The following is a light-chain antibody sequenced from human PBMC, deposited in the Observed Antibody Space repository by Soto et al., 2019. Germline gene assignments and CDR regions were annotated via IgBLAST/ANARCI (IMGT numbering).Light chain of an antibody. CDR1: QSVSSSY. CDR3: QQYGSSVT. V-gene: IGKV3-20*01. CDR2: GAS. J-gene: IGKJ1*01. Sequence: EIVLTQSPGTLSLSPGERATLSCRASQSVSSSYLAWYQQKPGQAPRLLIYGASSRATGIPDRFSGSGSGTDFTLTISRLEPEDLAVYYCQQYGSSVTFGQGTKVEIK.